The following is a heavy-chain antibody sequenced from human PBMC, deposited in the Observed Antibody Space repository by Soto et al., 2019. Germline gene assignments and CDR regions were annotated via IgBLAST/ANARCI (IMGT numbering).Heavy chain of an antibody. CDR3: ARDVDRTSHLNWFDP. J-gene: IGHJ5*02. V-gene: IGHV3-35*01. Sequence: SLRLSCATSAFTFSDSDMNWVHQAPGKGLECVSGFSWNGSRTHYADSVKGRFTISRDTSKNTVYLQMDSLKVEDTAVYYCARDVDRTSHLNWFDPWGQGVMVTVSS. CDR1: AFTFSDSD. CDR2: FSWNGSRT. D-gene: IGHD5-12*01.